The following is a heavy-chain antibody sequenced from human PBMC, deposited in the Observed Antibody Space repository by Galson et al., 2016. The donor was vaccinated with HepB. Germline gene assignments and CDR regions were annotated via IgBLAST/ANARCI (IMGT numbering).Heavy chain of an antibody. D-gene: IGHD6-19*01. CDR2: IYYSGDA. V-gene: IGHV4-39*01. CDR3: ARQFGYSSGWFDY. Sequence: TLSLTCTVFGGSINSSSYYWGWIRQPAGKGLPWIGNIYYSGDAYYNLSLKSRVTISVDTSKNQFSLSLPSVTAADTAMYYCARQFGYSSGWFDYWGQGRLVTVSS. J-gene: IGHJ4*02. CDR1: GGSINSSSYY.